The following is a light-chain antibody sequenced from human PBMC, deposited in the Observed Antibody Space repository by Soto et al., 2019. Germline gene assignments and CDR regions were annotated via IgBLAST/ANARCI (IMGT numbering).Light chain of an antibody. J-gene: IGLJ1*01. Sequence: QSVLNQPPSASGTPGHRVTISCSGGSSNIGTNAVNWYQQLPGTAPKLLIYNNNQRPSGVPDRFSGSKSGTSASLAISGLQSEDEADYYCAAWDDSLNGYVFGTGTKVTVL. CDR1: SSNIGTNA. V-gene: IGLV1-44*01. CDR3: AAWDDSLNGYV. CDR2: NNN.